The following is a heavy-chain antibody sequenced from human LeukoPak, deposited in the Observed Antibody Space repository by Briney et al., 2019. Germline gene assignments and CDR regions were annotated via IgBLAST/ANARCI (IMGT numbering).Heavy chain of an antibody. D-gene: IGHD2-2*01. CDR2: IYYSGST. Sequence: NASETLSLTCTVSGGSISDYYRGWIRPPPGKGLEWIGSIYYSGSTYYNPSLKSRVTISVDTSKNQFSLKLSSVTAADTAVYYCARDLSSTSCCDAFDIWGQGTMVTVSS. CDR1: GGSISDYY. V-gene: IGHV4-39*07. J-gene: IGHJ3*02. CDR3: ARDLSSTSCCDAFDI.